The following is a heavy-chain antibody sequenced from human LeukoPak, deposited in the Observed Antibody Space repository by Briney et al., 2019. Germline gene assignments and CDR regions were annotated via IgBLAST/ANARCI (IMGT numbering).Heavy chain of an antibody. Sequence: ASVKVSCKASGYTFTSYDFNWVRQATGQRPEWMGWMSPNSGDTGYAQKFQDRVTMTRSTSISTAYMELSSLRSDDAAVYYCARGPPNWGYDYWGPGTLVTVSS. V-gene: IGHV1-8*01. CDR3: ARGPPNWGYDY. CDR2: MSPNSGDT. J-gene: IGHJ4*02. CDR1: GYTFTSYD. D-gene: IGHD7-27*01.